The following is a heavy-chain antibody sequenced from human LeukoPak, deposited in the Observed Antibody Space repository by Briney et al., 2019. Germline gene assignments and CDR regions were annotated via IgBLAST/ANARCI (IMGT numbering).Heavy chain of an antibody. CDR1: GYTFINYD. J-gene: IGHJ6*02. Sequence: ASVKVSCKASGYTFINYDINWVRQATGQRAEWMGWMNPNSGNTGYAQKFQGRVTMTRNTSISTAYMELSSLRSEDTAVYYCARGNIPGGYYGMDVWGQGTTVTVSS. CDR3: ARGNIPGGYYGMDV. D-gene: IGHD2-15*01. CDR2: MNPNSGNT. V-gene: IGHV1-8*01.